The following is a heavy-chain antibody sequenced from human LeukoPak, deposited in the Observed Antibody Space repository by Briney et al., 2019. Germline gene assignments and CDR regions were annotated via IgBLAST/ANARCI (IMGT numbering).Heavy chain of an antibody. CDR2: MSSNSDNT. Sequence: GASVTVSCKASGYTFTSYDINWVRQATGQGFEWMGWMSSNSDNTGYAQKFQGRVTMTRSTSMSTAYMELSSLRSEDTAVYYCARFPYYDSSGYYHSRAFDIWGQGTMVTVSS. D-gene: IGHD3-22*01. CDR3: ARFPYYDSSGYYHSRAFDI. J-gene: IGHJ3*02. V-gene: IGHV1-8*01. CDR1: GYTFTSYD.